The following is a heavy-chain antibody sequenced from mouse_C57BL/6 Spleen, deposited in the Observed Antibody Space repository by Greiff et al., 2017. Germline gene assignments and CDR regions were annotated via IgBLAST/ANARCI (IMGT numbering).Heavy chain of an antibody. V-gene: IGHV1-64*01. Sequence: VQLQQPGAELVKPGASVKLSCKASGYTFTSYWMHWVKQRPGQGLEWIGMIHPNSGSTNYNEKFKSKATLTVDKSSSTAYMQLSSLTVEDSAFYYCARGGTTVEAIDDWGQGTILTVSS. CDR1: GYTFTSYW. CDR2: IHPNSGST. J-gene: IGHJ2*01. D-gene: IGHD1-1*01. CDR3: ARGGTTVEAIDD.